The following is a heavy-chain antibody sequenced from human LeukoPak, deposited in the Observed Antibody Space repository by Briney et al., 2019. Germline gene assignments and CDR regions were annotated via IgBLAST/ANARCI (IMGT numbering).Heavy chain of an antibody. CDR1: GFIVSSNY. CDR3: ATSSLAAIMVFDY. V-gene: IGHV3-66*01. J-gene: IGHJ4*02. CDR2: IYSGGST. Sequence: PGGSLRLSCAASGFIVSSNYMSWVRQAPGKGLEWVSVIYSGGSTYYADSVKGRFTISRDNSKNTLYLQMNSLRAEDTAVYYCATSSLAAIMVFDYWGQGTLVTVSS. D-gene: IGHD2-2*02.